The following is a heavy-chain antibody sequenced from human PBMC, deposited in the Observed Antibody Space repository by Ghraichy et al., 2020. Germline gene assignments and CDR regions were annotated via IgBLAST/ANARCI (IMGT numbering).Heavy chain of an antibody. D-gene: IGHD3-22*01. CDR3: ARDSGYYYDSSGYYS. Sequence: ASVKVSCKASGYTFTGYYMHWVRQAPGQGLEWMGWINPNSGGTNYAQKFQGRVTMTRDTSISTAYMELSRLRSDDTAVYYCARDSGYYYDSSGYYSWGQGTLVTVSS. CDR2: INPNSGGT. CDR1: GYTFTGYY. V-gene: IGHV1-2*02. J-gene: IGHJ4*02.